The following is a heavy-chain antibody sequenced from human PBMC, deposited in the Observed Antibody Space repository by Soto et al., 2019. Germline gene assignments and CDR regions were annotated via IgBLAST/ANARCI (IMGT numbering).Heavy chain of an antibody. Sequence: PGGSLRLSCTASGFTFGDYAMSWVRQAPGKGLEWVGFIRSKAYGGTTEYAASVKGRFTISRDDSKSIAYLQMNSLKTEDTAVYYCTSWRGSYFDYWGQGTLVTVSS. CDR1: GFTFGDYA. CDR2: IRSKAYGGTT. CDR3: TSWRGSYFDY. D-gene: IGHD1-26*01. J-gene: IGHJ4*02. V-gene: IGHV3-49*04.